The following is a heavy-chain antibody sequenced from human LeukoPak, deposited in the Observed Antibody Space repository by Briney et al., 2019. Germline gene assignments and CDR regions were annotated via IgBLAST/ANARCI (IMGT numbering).Heavy chain of an antibody. J-gene: IGHJ6*03. D-gene: IGHD1-26*01. CDR2: ISSSGSST. CDR1: GFTFSNHA. CDR3: ARRSPGTSSLFYYYMDV. Sequence: GGSLRLSCAASGFTFSNHAMSWVRQAPGKGLEWVSGISSSGSSTFFADHVKGRFTISRDNAKNSLYLQMTTLQAEDTAVYYCARRSPGTSSLFYYYMDVWGKETTVTVSS. V-gene: IGHV3-23*01.